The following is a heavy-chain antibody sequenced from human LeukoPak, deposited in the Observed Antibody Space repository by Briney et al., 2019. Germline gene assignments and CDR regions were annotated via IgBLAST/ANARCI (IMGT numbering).Heavy chain of an antibody. Sequence: SVKVSCKASGGTFSSYAISWVRQAPGQGLEWMGGIIPIFGTANYAQKFQGRATITTDESTSTAYMELSSLRSEDTAVYYCATTPLIVVVTAMYYYYMDVWGKGTTVTVSS. V-gene: IGHV1-69*05. D-gene: IGHD2-21*02. CDR3: ATTPLIVVVTAMYYYYMDV. CDR2: IIPIFGTA. J-gene: IGHJ6*03. CDR1: GGTFSSYA.